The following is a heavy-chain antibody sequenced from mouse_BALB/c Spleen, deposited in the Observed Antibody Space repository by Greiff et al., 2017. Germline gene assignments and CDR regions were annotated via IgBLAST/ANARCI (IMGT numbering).Heavy chain of an antibody. V-gene: IGHV5-12-2*01. CDR1: GFTFSSYT. J-gene: IGHJ1*01. Sequence: EVQVVESGGGLVQPGGSLKLSCAASGFTFSSYTMSWVRQTPEKRLEWVAYISNGGGSTYYPDTVKGRFTISRDNAKNTLYLQMSSLKSEDTAMYYCARGYWYFDVWGAGTTVTVSS. CDR2: ISNGGGST. CDR3: ARGYWYFDV.